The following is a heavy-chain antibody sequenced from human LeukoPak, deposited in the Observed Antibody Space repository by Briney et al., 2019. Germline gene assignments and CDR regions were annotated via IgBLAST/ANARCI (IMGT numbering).Heavy chain of an antibody. V-gene: IGHV3-66*01. D-gene: IGHD3-3*01. CDR3: ASVGDFWSGYSTAAFDI. CDR1: GFTVSSNY. CDR2: IYSGGST. J-gene: IGHJ3*02. Sequence: GGSLRLSCAASGFTVSSNYMSWVRQAPGKGLEWVSVIYSGGSTYYADSVKGRFTIPRDNSKNTLYLQMNSLRAEDTAVYYCASVGDFWSGYSTAAFDIWGQGTMVTVSS.